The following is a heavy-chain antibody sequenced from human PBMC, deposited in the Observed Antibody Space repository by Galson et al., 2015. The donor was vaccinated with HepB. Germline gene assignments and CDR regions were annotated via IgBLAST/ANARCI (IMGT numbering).Heavy chain of an antibody. Sequence: SVKVSCKASGYTFASYGISWVRQAPGQGLEWMGIINPSGGSTSYAQKFQGRVTMTRDTSTSTVYMELSSLRSEDTAVYYCARAPSRSTGTEEEPYYYYGMDVWGQGTTVTVSS. CDR1: GYTFASYG. CDR2: INPSGGST. V-gene: IGHV1-46*01. D-gene: IGHD1-1*01. J-gene: IGHJ6*02. CDR3: ARAPSRSTGTEEEPYYYYGMDV.